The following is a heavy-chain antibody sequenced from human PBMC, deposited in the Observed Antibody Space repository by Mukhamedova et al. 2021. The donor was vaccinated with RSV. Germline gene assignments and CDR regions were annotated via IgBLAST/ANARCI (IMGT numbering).Heavy chain of an antibody. CDR3: SKSGTXXDLXSXWXXS. CDR1: STYA. CDR2: ISVRGDKV. V-gene: IGHV3-23*01. Sequence: STYAMTWVRQSPGKGLEWVSSISVRGDKVYYADSVKGRFTISRDNSXNTIYXQMNXLXPYXAAIYYCSKSGTXXDLXSXWXXSWC. D-gene: IGHD1-1*01. J-gene: IGHJ5*01.